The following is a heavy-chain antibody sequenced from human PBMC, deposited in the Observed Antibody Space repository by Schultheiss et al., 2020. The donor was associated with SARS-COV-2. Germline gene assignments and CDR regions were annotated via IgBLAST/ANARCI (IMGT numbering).Heavy chain of an antibody. Sequence: SQTLSLTCAVSGGSISSGYYWGWIRQPPGKRLEWIGYISYSGSTYYNPSLKSRVTISVDTSKNQFSLKLSSVTAADTAVYYCARRSDPVDYWGQGTMVTVSS. D-gene: IGHD3-9*01. V-gene: IGHV4-38-2*01. CDR2: ISYSGST. CDR3: ARRSDPVDY. J-gene: IGHJ3*01. CDR1: GGSISSGYY.